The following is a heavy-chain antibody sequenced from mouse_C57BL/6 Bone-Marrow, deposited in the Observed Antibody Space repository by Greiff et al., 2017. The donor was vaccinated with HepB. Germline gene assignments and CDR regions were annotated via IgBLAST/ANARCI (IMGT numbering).Heavy chain of an antibody. V-gene: IGHV5-9-1*02. Sequence: EVQGVESGEGLVKPGGSLKLSCAASGFTFSSYAMSWVRQTPEKRLEWVAYISSGGDYIYYADTVKGRFTISRDNARNTLYLQMSSLKSEDTAMYYCTRDRRTTVSLFDYWGQGTTLTVSS. CDR2: ISSGGDYI. CDR3: TRDRRTTVSLFDY. D-gene: IGHD1-1*01. J-gene: IGHJ2*01. CDR1: GFTFSSYA.